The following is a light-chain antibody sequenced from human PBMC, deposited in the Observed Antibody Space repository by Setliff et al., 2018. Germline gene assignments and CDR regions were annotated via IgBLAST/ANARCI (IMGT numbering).Light chain of an antibody. J-gene: IGLJ1*01. CDR1: SSDIGRYEY. Sequence: QSVLTQPASVSGSPGQSITISCTGTSSDIGRYEYVSWYQQHPGKAPKLILFDVYDRASGVSILFSGSKSGNAASLTISSLQPEDEADYYCSSSTSTNTGVFGTGTKVTVL. V-gene: IGLV2-14*03. CDR3: SSSTSTNTGV. CDR2: DVY.